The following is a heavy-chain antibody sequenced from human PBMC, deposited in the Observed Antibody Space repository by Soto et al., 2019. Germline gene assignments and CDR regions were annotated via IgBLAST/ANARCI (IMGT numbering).Heavy chain of an antibody. J-gene: IGHJ4*02. Sequence: SETLSLTCTVSGGSISSSSYYWGWIRQPPGKGLEWIGSIYYSGSTYYNPSLKSRVTISVDTSKNQFSLKLSSVTAADTAVYYCARRGYSVYFDYWGQGTLVTVSS. D-gene: IGHD5-12*01. CDR1: GGSISSSSYY. CDR3: ARRGYSVYFDY. V-gene: IGHV4-39*01. CDR2: IYYSGST.